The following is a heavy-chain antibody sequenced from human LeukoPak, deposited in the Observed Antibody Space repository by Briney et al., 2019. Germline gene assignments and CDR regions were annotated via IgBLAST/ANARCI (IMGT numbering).Heavy chain of an antibody. CDR3: ARLPAAEYNIDY. Sequence: SETLSLTCAVYGGSFSGYYWSWIRQPPGKGLEWIGEINHSGSTNYNPSLKSRVTISVDTSKNQFSLKLSSVTAADTAVYYCARLPAAEYNIDYWGQGTLVTVSS. CDR1: GGSFSGYY. CDR2: INHSGST. V-gene: IGHV4-34*01. J-gene: IGHJ4*02. D-gene: IGHD2-2*01.